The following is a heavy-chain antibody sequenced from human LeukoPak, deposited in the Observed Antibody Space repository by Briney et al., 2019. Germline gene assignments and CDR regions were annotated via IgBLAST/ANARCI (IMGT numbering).Heavy chain of an antibody. Sequence: WLSSISSTSSYIYYAASVKARFTISRDNAKNSLYLQMNSLRAEDTAVYYCARDLGGDSLWGQGTMVTVSS. CDR2: ISSTSSYI. CDR3: ARDLGGDSL. J-gene: IGHJ3*01. V-gene: IGHV3-21*01. D-gene: IGHD2-21*02.